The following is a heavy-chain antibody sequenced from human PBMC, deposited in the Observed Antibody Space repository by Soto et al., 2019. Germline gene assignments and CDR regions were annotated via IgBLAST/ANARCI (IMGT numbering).Heavy chain of an antibody. V-gene: IGHV1-69*13. D-gene: IGHD3-22*01. CDR1: GATFSSYA. CDR2: IIPIFGTA. CDR3: ARRLNYYDSSGYYPYYFDY. J-gene: IGHJ4*02. Sequence: SVKVSSKAPGATFSSYATSWVRQAPGKGLGWMGGIIPIFGTANYAQKFQGRVTITADESTSTAYMELSSLRSEDTAVYYCARRLNYYDSSGYYPYYFDYWGQGTLVTVSS.